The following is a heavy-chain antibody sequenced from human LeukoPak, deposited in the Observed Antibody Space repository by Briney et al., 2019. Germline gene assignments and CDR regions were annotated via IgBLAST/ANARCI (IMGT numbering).Heavy chain of an antibody. Sequence: PGGSLRLSCAASGFTFSSYEMNWVRQAPGKGLEWVSYISARGATIYYADSVKGRFTISRDNAKNSLYLQMNSLRAEDTAVYYCAKGYYDSSGYFDYWGQGTLVTVSS. CDR2: ISARGATI. V-gene: IGHV3-48*03. J-gene: IGHJ4*02. CDR3: AKGYYDSSGYFDY. D-gene: IGHD3-22*01. CDR1: GFTFSSYE.